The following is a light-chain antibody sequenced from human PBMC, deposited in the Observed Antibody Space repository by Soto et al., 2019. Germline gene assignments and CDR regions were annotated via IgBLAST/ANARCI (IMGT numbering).Light chain of an antibody. Sequence: DIQMTQSPSTLSVSLGDRITITCRASEDIDTSLAWFQQRPGKAPKVLIAGASGLMNGVPSTFSGSGSGTEFALTISSVPTPDSAHYFCQHYHTFSWTFGQGTKVDI. CDR2: GAS. V-gene: IGKV1-5*01. CDR3: QHYHTFSWT. J-gene: IGKJ1*01. CDR1: EDIDTS.